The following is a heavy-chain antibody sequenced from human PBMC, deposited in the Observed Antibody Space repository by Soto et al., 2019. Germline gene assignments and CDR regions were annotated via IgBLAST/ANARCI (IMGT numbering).Heavy chain of an antibody. D-gene: IGHD6-13*01. V-gene: IGHV4-59*01. CDR2: IYYSGST. Sequence: PSETLSLTCTVSGFSINNYYWILIRQPPGKGLEWIGYIYYSGSTKYNPSLKSRVTISVDTSKNQFSLKLSSVTAADTAVYYCARGSSWQDYWGQGTLVTVSS. CDR3: ARGSSWQDY. CDR1: GFSINNYY. J-gene: IGHJ4*02.